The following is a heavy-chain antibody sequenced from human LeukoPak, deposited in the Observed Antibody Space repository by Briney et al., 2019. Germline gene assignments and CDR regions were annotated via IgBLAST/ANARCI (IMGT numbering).Heavy chain of an antibody. CDR1: GYTFTGYY. Sequence: EASVKVSCKASGYTFTGYYMHWVRQAPGQGLEWMGWINPNSGGTNYAQKFQGRVTMTRDTSISTVYMELSRLRSDDTAVYYCARDATIFGVALGYWGQGTLVTVSS. CDR2: INPNSGGT. J-gene: IGHJ4*02. CDR3: ARDATIFGVALGY. V-gene: IGHV1-2*02. D-gene: IGHD3-3*01.